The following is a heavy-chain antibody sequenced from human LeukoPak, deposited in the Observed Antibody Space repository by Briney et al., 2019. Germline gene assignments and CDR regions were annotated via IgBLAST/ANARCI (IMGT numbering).Heavy chain of an antibody. CDR3: ARGRGVHDSHTYDYFDY. Sequence: ASVKVSCKASGYTFTSYYIHWVRQAPGQGLEWLGIINPAGGSTTYAQKFQGSRLTLTRDTSTSTVYMELSSLRSEDTAVYYCARGRGVHDSHTYDYFDYWGQGSLVTVSS. CDR2: INPAGGST. J-gene: IGHJ4*02. CDR1: GYTFTSYY. V-gene: IGHV1-46*01. D-gene: IGHD3-22*01.